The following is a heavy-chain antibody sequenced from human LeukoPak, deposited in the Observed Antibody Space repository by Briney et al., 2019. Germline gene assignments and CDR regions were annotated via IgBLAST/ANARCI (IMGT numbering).Heavy chain of an antibody. Sequence: SETLSLTCTVSGGPISSGRYYWSWIRQPAGKGLEWIGRIYTSGSTKYNPSLKSRVTISIDTSKKQFSLKLSSVTAADTAVYYCARQHDYYSVDVWGQGTTVTVSS. CDR2: IYTSGST. J-gene: IGHJ6*02. V-gene: IGHV4-61*02. CDR3: ARQHDYYSVDV. CDR1: GGPISSGRYY.